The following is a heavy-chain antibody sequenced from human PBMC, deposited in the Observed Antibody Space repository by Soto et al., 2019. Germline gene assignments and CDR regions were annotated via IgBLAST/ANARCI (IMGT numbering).Heavy chain of an antibody. Sequence: GGSLRLSCAASGFTVSSNYMSWVRQAPGKGLEWLSVIYTDDSTYYADSVKGRFTICRHNSKNTLYLQMDSLGDEDTAVYYCAKEQNGLYYDYWGQGTLVPVSS. CDR3: AKEQNGLYYDY. CDR2: IYTDDST. V-gene: IGHV3-53*04. D-gene: IGHD1-1*01. CDR1: GFTVSSNY. J-gene: IGHJ4*02.